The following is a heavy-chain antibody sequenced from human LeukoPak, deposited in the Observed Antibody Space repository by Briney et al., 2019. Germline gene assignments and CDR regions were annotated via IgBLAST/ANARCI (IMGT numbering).Heavy chain of an antibody. CDR3: AREGPYGDYSDY. J-gene: IGHJ4*02. CDR1: GYTFTSYV. D-gene: IGHD4-17*01. CDR2: ISTYNGNT. Sequence: ASVKVSCKASGYTFTSYVINWVLQAPGQGLEWMGWISTYNGNTNYAQELQDRVTMTTNTSTTTAYMELRSLRSDDTAIYYCAREGPYGDYSDYWGQGTLVTVSS. V-gene: IGHV1-18*01.